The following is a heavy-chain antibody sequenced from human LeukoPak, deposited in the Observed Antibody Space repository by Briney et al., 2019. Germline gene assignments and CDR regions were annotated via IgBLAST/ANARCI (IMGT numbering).Heavy chain of an antibody. CDR1: GFTVSSNY. D-gene: IGHD3-16*01. CDR3: ARELRGAFDI. J-gene: IGHJ3*02. CDR2: IYSGGST. Sequence: GGSLRLSCAASGFTVSSNYMSWVRQAPGKGLEWVSVIYSGGSTYYADSVKGRSTISRDNSKNTLYLQMNSLRAEDTAVYYCARELRGAFDIWGQGTMVTVSS. V-gene: IGHV3-53*01.